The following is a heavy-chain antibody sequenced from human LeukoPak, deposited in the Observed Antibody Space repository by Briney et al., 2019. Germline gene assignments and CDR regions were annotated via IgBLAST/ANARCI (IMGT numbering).Heavy chain of an antibody. D-gene: IGHD1-26*01. CDR3: VVGANSDY. CDR2: IGGRDGST. Sequence: EGSLRLSCAASGFTFSSYGMSWVRQAPGKGLEWVSAIGGRDGSTYYADSVKGRFTISRDNAKNSLYLQMNSLRDEDTAVYYCVVGANSDYWGQGTLVTVSS. J-gene: IGHJ4*02. V-gene: IGHV3-23*01. CDR1: GFTFSSYG.